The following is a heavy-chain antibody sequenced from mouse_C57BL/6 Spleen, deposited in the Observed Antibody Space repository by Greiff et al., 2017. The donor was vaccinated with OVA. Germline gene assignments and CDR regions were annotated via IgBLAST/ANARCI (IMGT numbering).Heavy chain of an antibody. CDR2: INPYNGGT. J-gene: IGHJ4*01. CDR1: GYTFTDYY. D-gene: IGHD2-1*01. CDR3: ARWGNYYGNYGAMDY. Sequence: VQLQQSGPVLVKPGASVKMSCKASGYTFTDYYMNWVKQSHGKSLEWIGVINPYNGGTSYNQKFKGKATLTVDKSSSTAYMELNSLTSEDSAVYYCARWGNYYGNYGAMDYWGQGTSVTVSP. V-gene: IGHV1-19*01.